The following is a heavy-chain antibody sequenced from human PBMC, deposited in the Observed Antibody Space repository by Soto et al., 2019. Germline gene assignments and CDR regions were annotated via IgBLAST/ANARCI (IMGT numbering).Heavy chain of an antibody. D-gene: IGHD5-12*01. CDR3: ARDREDIVWAAAGWFDP. Sequence: QVQLVQSGAEVKKPGASVKVSCKASGYTFTSYGISWVRQAPGQGLEWMGWISAYNGNTNYAQKLQGRVTMTTDTSTSTAYMELGSLRSDDTAVYYCARDREDIVWAAAGWFDPWGQGTLVTVSS. CDR1: GYTFTSYG. J-gene: IGHJ5*02. CDR2: ISAYNGNT. V-gene: IGHV1-18*01.